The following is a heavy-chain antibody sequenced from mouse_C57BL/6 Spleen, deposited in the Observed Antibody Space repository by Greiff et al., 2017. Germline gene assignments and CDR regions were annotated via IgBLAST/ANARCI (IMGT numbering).Heavy chain of an antibody. CDR3: ARPQYGYDGAMDY. CDR2: ISNGGGST. D-gene: IGHD2-2*01. V-gene: IGHV5-12*01. CDR1: GFTFSDYY. J-gene: IGHJ4*01. Sequence: EVKLVESGGGLVQPGGSLKLSCAASGFTFSDYYMYWVRQTPEKRLEWVAYISNGGGSTYSPDTVKGRFTISRDKDKNTLYLQMSRLKSEDTAMYYCARPQYGYDGAMDYWGQGTSVTVSS.